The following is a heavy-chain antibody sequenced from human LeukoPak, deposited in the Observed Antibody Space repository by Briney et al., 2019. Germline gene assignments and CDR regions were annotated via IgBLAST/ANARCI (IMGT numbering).Heavy chain of an antibody. D-gene: IGHD3-10*01. CDR1: GFTVSSNY. CDR3: AKHLVRGVIHDAFDI. Sequence: GGSLRLSCAASGFTVSSNYMSWVRQAPGKGLEWVSVIYSGGSTYYADSVKSRFTISRDNSKNTLYLQMNSLRTEDTAVYYCAKHLVRGVIHDAFDIWGQGTRVTVSS. CDR2: IYSGGST. J-gene: IGHJ3*02. V-gene: IGHV3-53*05.